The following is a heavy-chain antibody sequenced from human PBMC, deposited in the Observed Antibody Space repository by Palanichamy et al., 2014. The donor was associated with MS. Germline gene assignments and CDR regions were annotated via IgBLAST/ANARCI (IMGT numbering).Heavy chain of an antibody. CDR2: IKQDGSEQ. V-gene: IGHV3-7*03. D-gene: IGHD6-19*01. J-gene: IGHJ3*02. CDR1: GLTFSNYW. Sequence: EVQLVESGGGLVQPGGSLRLSCAASGLTFSNYWMNWVRQAPGKGLEWVANIKQDGSEQYYVDSVKGRFTISRDNAKNSLYLRMNSLRAEDTAVYSCARDLGGSGWKTDAFDIWGQGTMVTVSS. CDR3: ARDLGGSGWKTDAFDI.